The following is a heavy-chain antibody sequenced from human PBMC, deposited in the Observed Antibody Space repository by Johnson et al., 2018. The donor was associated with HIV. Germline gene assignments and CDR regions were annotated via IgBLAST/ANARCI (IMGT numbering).Heavy chain of an antibody. CDR1: GFTFSSYA. V-gene: IGHV3-30*04. D-gene: IGHD6-19*01. Sequence: VQLVESGGGLVQPGGSLRLSFVASGFTFSSYAMHWVRQAPGKGLEWVAVISYDGSNKYYADSVKGRFTISRANSKNTLYLQMNSLRAEDTAVYYCAKDLDNSGRNPGIFDIWGQGTMVTVSS. CDR2: ISYDGSNK. CDR3: AKDLDNSGRNPGIFDI. J-gene: IGHJ3*02.